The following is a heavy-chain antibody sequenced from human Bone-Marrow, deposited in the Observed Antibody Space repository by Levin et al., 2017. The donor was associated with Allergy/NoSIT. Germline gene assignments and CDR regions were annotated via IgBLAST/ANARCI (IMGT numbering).Heavy chain of an antibody. V-gene: IGHV2-5*01. CDR3: AHIMVTSDY. D-gene: IGHD2-21*02. CDR1: GFSLTTTGVG. CDR2: IEWNDDK. Sequence: VSGPTLVKPTQTLTLTCTFSGFSLTTTGVGVAWFRQPPGKTLEWLALIEWNDDKDFKPSLQSRLAITKDTSKNQVVLTMTNMDPVDTATYYCAHIMVTSDYWGQGTLVTVSS. J-gene: IGHJ1*01.